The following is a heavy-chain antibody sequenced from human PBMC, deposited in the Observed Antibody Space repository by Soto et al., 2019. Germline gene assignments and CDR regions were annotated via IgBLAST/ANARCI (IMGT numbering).Heavy chain of an antibody. CDR1: GFSFTDYY. D-gene: IGHD6-13*01. J-gene: IGHJ4*02. Sequence: PGGSLSLSCEASGFSFTDYYMSWIRQAPGKGLEWVSYISGDSRYTNYADSVKGRFTISRDNAKNSLYLQLSSLRAEDTAVYYCASLPQQLVDYWGQGTLVTVSS. CDR3: ASLPQQLVDY. V-gene: IGHV3-11*06. CDR2: ISGDSRYT.